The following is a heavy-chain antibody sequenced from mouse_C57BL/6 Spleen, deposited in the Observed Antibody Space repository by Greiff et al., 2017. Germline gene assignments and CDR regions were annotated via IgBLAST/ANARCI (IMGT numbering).Heavy chain of an antibody. CDR3: ARGAAYYSIPDY. CDR2: IDPSDSET. J-gene: IGHJ2*01. V-gene: IGHV1-52*01. Sequence: QVQLQQPGAELVRPGSSVKLSCKASGYTFTSYWMHWVKQRPIQGLEWIGNIDPSDSETHYNQKFKDKATLTVDKSSSTAYMQLSSLTSEDSAVYYCARGAAYYSIPDYWGQGTTLTVSS. CDR1: GYTFTSYW. D-gene: IGHD2-5*01.